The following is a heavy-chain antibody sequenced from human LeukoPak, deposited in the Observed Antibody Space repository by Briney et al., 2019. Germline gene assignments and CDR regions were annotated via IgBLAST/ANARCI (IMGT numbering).Heavy chain of an antibody. D-gene: IGHD1-7*01. J-gene: IGHJ4*02. CDR3: ARLYGNYQNYFDY. Sequence: SETLSLTCTVSGGSIGSYYWSWIRQPPGKGLEWVGHMYYRGNTFYNPSLKSRVTISVDTSKNQFSLKLRSVTAADTAVYYCARLYGNYQNYFDYWGQGTLVTVSS. V-gene: IGHV4-59*12. CDR2: MYYRGNT. CDR1: GGSIGSYY.